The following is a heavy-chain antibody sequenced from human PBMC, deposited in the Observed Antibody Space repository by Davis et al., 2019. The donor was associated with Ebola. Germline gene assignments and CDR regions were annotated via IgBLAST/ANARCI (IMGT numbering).Heavy chain of an antibody. CDR2: ISGSGGST. CDR1: GFTFSSYA. D-gene: IGHD3-9*01. CDR3: ARDRRRYYDILTGYYYYFDY. Sequence: GESLKISCAASGFTFSSYAMTWVRQAPGKGLEWVSAISGSGGSTYYADSVKGRFTISRDNSKNTLYLQMNSLRAEDTAVYYCARDRRRYYDILTGYYYYFDYWGQGTLVTVSS. J-gene: IGHJ4*02. V-gene: IGHV3-23*01.